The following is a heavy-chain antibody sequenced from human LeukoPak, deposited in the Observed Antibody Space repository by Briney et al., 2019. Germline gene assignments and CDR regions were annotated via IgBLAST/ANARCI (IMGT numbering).Heavy chain of an antibody. V-gene: IGHV6-1*01. CDR3: ARGYYCDS. CDR1: GDSVSNYTTA. Sequence: QTLSLTCAISGDSVSNYTTAWNWIRQSPSRGLEWLGRTYYRSKWYSEYAVSVKSRITIDPDTSKNQFSLQLSSVTPEDTAVYYCARGYYCDSWGQGTLVTVSS. J-gene: IGHJ4*02. CDR2: TYYRSKWYS.